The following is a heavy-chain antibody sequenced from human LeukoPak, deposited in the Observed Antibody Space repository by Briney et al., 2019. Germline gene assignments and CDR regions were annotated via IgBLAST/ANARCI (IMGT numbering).Heavy chain of an antibody. Sequence: GGSLRLSCAASGFTFSSYGMHWVRQAPGKGLEWVAGIWYDGSNKYYADSVKGRFTISRDNSKNTLYLQMNSLRAEDTAVYYCARDRSSVAAAGYGMDVWGQGTTVTVSS. V-gene: IGHV3-30*19. CDR1: GFTFSSYG. CDR3: ARDRSSVAAAGYGMDV. J-gene: IGHJ6*02. D-gene: IGHD6-13*01. CDR2: IWYDGSNK.